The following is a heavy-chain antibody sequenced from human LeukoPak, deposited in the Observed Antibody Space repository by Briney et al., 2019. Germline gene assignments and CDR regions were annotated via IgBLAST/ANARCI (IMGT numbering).Heavy chain of an antibody. CDR3: AKRGGSFIGYFDY. Sequence: PGGSLRLSCAASGFTFSSYDMHWVRQAPGKGLEWVAFIRYDRSDKFYADSVKGRFTISRDNSKNTLYLQMNSLRAEDTAVYYCAKRGGSFIGYFDYWGQGALVTVSS. D-gene: IGHD1-26*01. CDR1: GFTFSSYD. J-gene: IGHJ4*02. V-gene: IGHV3-30*02. CDR2: IRYDRSDK.